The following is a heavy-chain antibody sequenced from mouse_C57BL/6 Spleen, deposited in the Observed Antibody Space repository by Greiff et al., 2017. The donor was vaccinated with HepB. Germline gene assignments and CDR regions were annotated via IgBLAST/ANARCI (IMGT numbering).Heavy chain of an antibody. D-gene: IGHD3-2*02. CDR1: GFTFSSYA. CDR3: ARDRVDSSGYGPGAY. V-gene: IGHV5-4*01. J-gene: IGHJ3*01. CDR2: ISDGGSYT. Sequence: VQLKESGGGLVKPGGSLKLSCAASGFTFSSYAMSWVRQTPEKRLEWVATISDGGSYTYYPDNVKGRFTISRDNAKNNLYLQMRHLKSEDTAMYYWARDRVDSSGYGPGAYWGQGTLVTVSA.